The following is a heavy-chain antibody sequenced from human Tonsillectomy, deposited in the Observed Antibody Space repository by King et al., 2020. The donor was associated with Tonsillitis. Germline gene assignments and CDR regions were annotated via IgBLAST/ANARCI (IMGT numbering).Heavy chain of an antibody. CDR1: GFTFSSYG. J-gene: IGHJ4*02. CDR2: IRYDGSNK. V-gene: IGHV3-30*02. D-gene: IGHD5-24*01. CDR3: AKSRRRDGYNSGADY. Sequence: VQLVESGGGVVQPGGSLRLSCAASGFTFSSYGMHWVRQAPGKGLEWVAFIRYDGSNKYYADSVKGRFTISRDNSKNTLYLQMNSLRAEDTAVYYCAKSRRRDGYNSGADYWGQGTLVTVSS.